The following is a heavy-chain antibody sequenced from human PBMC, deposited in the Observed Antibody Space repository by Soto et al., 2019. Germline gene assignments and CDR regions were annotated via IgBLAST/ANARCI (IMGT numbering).Heavy chain of an antibody. CDR3: ARRTIMITFGGVIVPTLFDY. CDR1: GGSFSGYY. Sequence: SETLSLTCAVYGGSFSGYYWSWIRQPPGKGLEWIGEINHSGSTNYNPSLKSRVTISVDTSKNQFSLKLSSVTAADTAVYYCARRTIMITFGGVIVPTLFDYWGQGTLVTVSS. D-gene: IGHD3-16*02. V-gene: IGHV4-34*01. J-gene: IGHJ4*02. CDR2: INHSGST.